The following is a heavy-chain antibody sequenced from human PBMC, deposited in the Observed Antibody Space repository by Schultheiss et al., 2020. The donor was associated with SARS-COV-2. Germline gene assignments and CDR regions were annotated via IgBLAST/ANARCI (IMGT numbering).Heavy chain of an antibody. J-gene: IGHJ6*02. CDR1: GGTFSSYA. Sequence: SVKVSCKASGGTFSSYAISWVRQAPGQGLEWMGGIIPIFGTANYAQQFQGRVTITADESTSTAYMELSSLRSEDTAVYYCARYLEVVVAATGYYYYGMDVWGQGTTVTVSS. CDR2: IIPIFGTA. D-gene: IGHD2-15*01. V-gene: IGHV1-69*13. CDR3: ARYLEVVVAATGYYYYGMDV.